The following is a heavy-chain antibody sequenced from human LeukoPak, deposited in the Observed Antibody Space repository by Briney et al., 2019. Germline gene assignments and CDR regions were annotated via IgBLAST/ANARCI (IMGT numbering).Heavy chain of an antibody. D-gene: IGHD3-3*01. CDR2: MNPNSGNT. CDR1: GYTFTSYD. CDR3: ARGLRFLEWLLSYYYYGMDV. V-gene: IGHV1-8*01. Sequence: GASVKVSCKASGYTFTSYDINWVRQATGQGLEWMGWMNPNSGNTGYAQKFQGRVTMTRNTSISTAYMELSSLRSEDTAVYYCARGLRFLEWLLSYYYYGMDVWGQGTTVTVSS. J-gene: IGHJ6*02.